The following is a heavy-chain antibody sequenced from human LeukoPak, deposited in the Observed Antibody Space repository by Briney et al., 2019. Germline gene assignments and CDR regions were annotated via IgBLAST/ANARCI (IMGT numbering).Heavy chain of an antibody. V-gene: IGHV3-7*05. CDR2: IKQDGSEK. Sequence: GGSLRLSCAASGFTFSSYWMTWVRQAPGKGLEWVANIKQDGSEKFYVDSVKGRFTISRDNGGNSLYLQMSSLRAEDTAVYYCAGGSGWLIDSWGRGTLVTVSS. J-gene: IGHJ4*02. D-gene: IGHD6-19*01. CDR1: GFTFSSYW. CDR3: AGGSGWLIDS.